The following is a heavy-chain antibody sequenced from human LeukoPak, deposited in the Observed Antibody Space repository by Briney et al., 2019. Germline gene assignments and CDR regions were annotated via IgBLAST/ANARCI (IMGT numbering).Heavy chain of an antibody. J-gene: IGHJ4*02. CDR2: IYTSGST. CDR1: GGSISSYY. V-gene: IGHV4-4*07. CDR3: ARHPPSDNFDY. D-gene: IGHD3-22*01. Sequence: SETLSLTCTVSGGSISSYYWSWIRQPAGKGLEWIGRIYTSGSTYYNPSLKSRVTISVDTSKNQFFLKLSSVTAADTAVYYCARHPPSDNFDYWGQGTLVTVSS.